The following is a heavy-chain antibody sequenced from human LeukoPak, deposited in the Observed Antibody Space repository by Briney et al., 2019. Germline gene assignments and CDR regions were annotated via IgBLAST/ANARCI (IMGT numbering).Heavy chain of an antibody. CDR3: ARQLVGATLEYYYGMDV. V-gene: IGHV5-51*01. J-gene: IGHJ6*02. D-gene: IGHD1-26*01. CDR1: GYSFTSYW. CDR2: IYPGDSDT. Sequence: GESLKISCKGSGYSFTSYWIGWVRQMPGKGLEWMGIIYPGDSDTRYSPSFQGQVTISADKSISTAYLQWSSLKASDTAMYYCARQLVGATLEYYYGMDVWGQGTTVTVSS.